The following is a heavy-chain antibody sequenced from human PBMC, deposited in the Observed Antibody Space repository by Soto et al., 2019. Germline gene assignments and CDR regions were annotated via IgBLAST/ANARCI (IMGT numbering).Heavy chain of an antibody. Sequence: EVQLVESGGGLVKPGGSLRLSCAASGFTLSDAWMNWVRQAPGKGLEWVGRIKSKIDGGTTDYAAPVKGRFTMSKDDSKNKLNLQMNSLKSDDRAVYYCTTAYAVYYYSGMDVWGQGTTVTVSS. D-gene: IGHD6-19*01. CDR2: IKSKIDGGTT. J-gene: IGHJ6*02. CDR1: GFTLSDAW. V-gene: IGHV3-15*07. CDR3: TTAYAVYYYSGMDV.